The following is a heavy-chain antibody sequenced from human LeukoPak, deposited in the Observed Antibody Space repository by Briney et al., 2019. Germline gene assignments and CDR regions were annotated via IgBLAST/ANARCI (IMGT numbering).Heavy chain of an antibody. CDR2: IYHSGST. J-gene: IGHJ4*02. D-gene: IGHD5/OR15-5a*01. V-gene: IGHV4-38-2*02. Sequence: SETLSLTCTVSGYSISSGYYWGWTRQPPGKGLEWIGSIYHSGSTYYNPSLKSRVTISVDTSKNQFSLKLSSVTAADTAVYYCARANRVSLYYFDYWGQGTLVTVSS. CDR1: GYSISSGYY. CDR3: ARANRVSLYYFDY.